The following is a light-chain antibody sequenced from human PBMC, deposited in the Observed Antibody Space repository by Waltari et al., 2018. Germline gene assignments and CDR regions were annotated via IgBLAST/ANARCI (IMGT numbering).Light chain of an antibody. Sequence: SYVLTQPPSVSVAPGQTARITCGGNKIGSKRVHMYQQKPGQAPVLILYDDSDRPSGIPERFSGSNSGNTATLTISRVAAGDEADYYCHVWDSNSDHVVFGGGTKLTVL. CDR3: HVWDSNSDHVV. J-gene: IGLJ2*01. CDR1: KIGSKR. V-gene: IGLV3-21*02. CDR2: DDS.